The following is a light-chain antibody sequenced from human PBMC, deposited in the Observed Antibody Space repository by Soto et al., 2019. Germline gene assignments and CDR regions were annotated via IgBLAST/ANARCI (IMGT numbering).Light chain of an antibody. Sequence: EIVMTQSPATLSVSPGERVTLSCRASQTITTNLAWYQQKPGQAPRLLIYDASTRAADIPDRFSGSGSGTDFTLTISSLQSGDCAVYFCQHYNDWPTFGQGTRVEVK. V-gene: IGKV3-15*01. CDR3: QHYNDWPT. J-gene: IGKJ1*01. CDR1: QTITTN. CDR2: DAS.